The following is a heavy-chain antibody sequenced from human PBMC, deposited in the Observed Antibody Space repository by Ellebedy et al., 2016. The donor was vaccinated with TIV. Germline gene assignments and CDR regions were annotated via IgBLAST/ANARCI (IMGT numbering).Heavy chain of an antibody. Sequence: GGSLRLSCAASGFTFSNSWMTWVRQALGKGLEWVANLKADGSFKYYVDSVKGRFTISRDNAQNSLYLQMTSLRADDTAAYYCARHQNWAFDFWGQGILVTVSS. CDR2: LKADGSFK. V-gene: IGHV3-7*03. CDR3: ARHQNWAFDF. J-gene: IGHJ4*02. CDR1: GFTFSNSW. D-gene: IGHD7-27*01.